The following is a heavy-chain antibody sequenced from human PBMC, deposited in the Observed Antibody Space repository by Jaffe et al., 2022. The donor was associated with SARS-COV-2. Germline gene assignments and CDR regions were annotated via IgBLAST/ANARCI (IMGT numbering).Heavy chain of an antibody. V-gene: IGHV3-30*04. Sequence: QVQLVESGGGVVQPGRSLRLSCAASGFTFSSYAMHWVRQAPGKGLEWVAVISYDGSNKYYADSVKGRFTISRDNSKNTLYLQMNSLRAEDTAVYYCARVPGYSSSWAHFQHWGQGTLVTVSS. CDR1: GFTFSSYA. CDR2: ISYDGSNK. J-gene: IGHJ1*01. D-gene: IGHD6-13*01. CDR3: ARVPGYSSSWAHFQH.